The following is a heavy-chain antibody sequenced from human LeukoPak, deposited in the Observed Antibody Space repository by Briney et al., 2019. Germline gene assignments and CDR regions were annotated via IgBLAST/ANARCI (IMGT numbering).Heavy chain of an antibody. Sequence: GRSLRLSCAASTFTFSDYPMHYVRQAPGEGLQWVAVISSDGKDKDYVDSVKGRFAISRDNSKNTLYLQMNSLKIEDTAVYYCARGVGRSSWFFDYWGQGTLVTVTS. J-gene: IGHJ4*02. CDR1: TFTFSDYP. V-gene: IGHV3-30*09. D-gene: IGHD6-13*01. CDR2: ISSDGKDK. CDR3: ARGVGRSSWFFDY.